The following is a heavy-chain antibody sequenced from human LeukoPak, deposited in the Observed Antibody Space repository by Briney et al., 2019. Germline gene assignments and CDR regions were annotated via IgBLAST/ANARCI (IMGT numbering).Heavy chain of an antibody. J-gene: IGHJ3*02. D-gene: IGHD3-3*01. Sequence: GASVKVSCKASGYTFTSYDINWVRQATGQGLEWMGWINPNSGNTGYAQKFQGRVTMTRNTSISTAYMELSSLRSEDTAVYYCARVFGPPSWYDFWSGYKPTDAFDIWGQGTMVTVSS. CDR2: INPNSGNT. CDR1: GYTFTSYD. V-gene: IGHV1-8*01. CDR3: ARVFGPPSWYDFWSGYKPTDAFDI.